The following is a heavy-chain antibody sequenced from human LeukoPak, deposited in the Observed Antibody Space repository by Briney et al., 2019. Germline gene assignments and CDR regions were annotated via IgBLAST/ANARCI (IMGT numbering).Heavy chain of an antibody. CDR3: ARAFSSGYWFDP. D-gene: IGHD3-22*01. CDR2: MFHGGST. CDR1: GGSITSSSYS. V-gene: IGHV4-39*01. J-gene: IGHJ5*02. Sequence: SETLSLTCTVSGGSITSSSYSWVWIRQPPGEGLEWIGSMFHGGSTYDNPSPKSRVTISGDTSKNQFSLKLSSVIATDTAVYYCARAFSSGYWFDPWGQGTLVTVSS.